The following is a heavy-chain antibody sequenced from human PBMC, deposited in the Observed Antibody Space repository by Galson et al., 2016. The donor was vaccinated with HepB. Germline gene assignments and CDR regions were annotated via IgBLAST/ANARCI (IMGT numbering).Heavy chain of an antibody. J-gene: IGHJ6*02. CDR2: ITPNNGNT. CDR3: ARDKERWVQYNYYFGMDV. CDR1: GYTFGSYP. D-gene: IGHD5-24*01. V-gene: IGHV1-46*01. Sequence: SVKVSCKASGYTFGSYPIHWVRQAPGQGLEWMGIITPNNGNTVYAQKFQGSVTMTSDTSTSTVYMEVSSLRSEHTAVYYCARDKERWVQYNYYFGMDVWGQGTTVTVPS.